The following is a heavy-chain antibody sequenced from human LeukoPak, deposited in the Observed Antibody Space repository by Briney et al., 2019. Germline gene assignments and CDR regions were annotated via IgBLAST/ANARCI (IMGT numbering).Heavy chain of an antibody. CDR3: ARDPYYDFWSGYSTGAYFDF. J-gene: IGHJ4*02. D-gene: IGHD3-3*01. CDR1: GYSISSGYY. V-gene: IGHV4-38-2*02. Sequence: SETLSLTCTVSGYSISSGYYWGWIRPPPGEGLEWVGSIYQSGSTYYKPFLESRATISVDTSKHQFPLKLSSVTAADTGVYYCARDPYYDFWSGYSTGAYFDFWGQGTLVTVSS. CDR2: IYQSGST.